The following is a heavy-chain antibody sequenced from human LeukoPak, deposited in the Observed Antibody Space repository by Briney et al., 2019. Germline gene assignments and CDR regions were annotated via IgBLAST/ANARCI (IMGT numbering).Heavy chain of an antibody. CDR2: FDPEDGET. CDR3: ATDLPSSGYYYVFDY. Sequence: EASVKVSCKVSGYTLTELSMHWVRQAPGKGLEWMGGFDPEDGETIYAQKFQGRVTMTEDTSTDTAYMELSSLRSEDTAVYYCATDLPSSGYYYVFDYWGQGTLVTVSS. CDR1: GYTLTELS. D-gene: IGHD3-22*01. J-gene: IGHJ4*02. V-gene: IGHV1-24*01.